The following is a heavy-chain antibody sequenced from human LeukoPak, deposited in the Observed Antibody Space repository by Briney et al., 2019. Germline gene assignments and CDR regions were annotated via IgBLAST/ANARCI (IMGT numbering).Heavy chain of an antibody. Sequence: GGSLRLSCAASGFSFSSYAMSWVRQAPGKGLEWVSAISASGDITYYTDSVKGRFTVSRDNAKNSLYLQMNSLRAEDTAVYYCAGEYQTDAFDIWGQGTMVTVSS. D-gene: IGHD2-2*01. V-gene: IGHV3-23*01. CDR2: ISASGDIT. CDR3: AGEYQTDAFDI. CDR1: GFSFSSYA. J-gene: IGHJ3*02.